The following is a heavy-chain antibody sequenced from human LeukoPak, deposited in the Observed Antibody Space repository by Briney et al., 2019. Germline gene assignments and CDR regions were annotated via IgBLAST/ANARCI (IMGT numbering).Heavy chain of an antibody. J-gene: IGHJ4*02. V-gene: IGHV1-24*01. Sequence: ASVKVSCKVSGYTLTELSMHWVRQAPGKGLEWTGGFDPEDGETIYAQKFQGRVTMTEDTSTDTAYMELSSLRSEDTAVYYCATTVDFRSITFDYWGQGTLVTVSS. CDR1: GYTLTELS. CDR2: FDPEDGET. D-gene: IGHD1-20*01. CDR3: ATTVDFRSITFDY.